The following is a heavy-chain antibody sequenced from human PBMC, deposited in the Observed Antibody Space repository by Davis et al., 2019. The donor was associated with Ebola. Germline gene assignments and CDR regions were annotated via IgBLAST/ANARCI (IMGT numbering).Heavy chain of an antibody. D-gene: IGHD6-6*01. Sequence: PGGSLRLSCAASGFTFSSNSMNWVRQAPGKGLEWVSFISSSSNYIYYADSVKGRFTISRDNAKNSLYLQMNSLRAEDTALYYCAKDSSSSSHYYYGMDVWGKGTTVTVSS. J-gene: IGHJ6*04. CDR2: ISSSSNYI. V-gene: IGHV3-21*04. CDR1: GFTFSSNS. CDR3: AKDSSSSSHYYYGMDV.